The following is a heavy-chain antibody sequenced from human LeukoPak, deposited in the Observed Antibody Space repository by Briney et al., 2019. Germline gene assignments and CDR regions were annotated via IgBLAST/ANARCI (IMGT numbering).Heavy chain of an antibody. V-gene: IGHV3-11*04. D-gene: IGHD7-27*01. CDR1: GFTFSDSY. CDR2: ISNTGDSI. J-gene: IGHJ4*02. Sequence: GGSLRLSCAASGFTFSDSYMTWIRQAPGKGLEWVSFISNTGDSIYYADSVKGRFTTSRDDAKSSLSLQMNSLRAEDTAVYYCGRGHWGLDYWGQGALVTVSS. CDR3: GRGHWGLDY.